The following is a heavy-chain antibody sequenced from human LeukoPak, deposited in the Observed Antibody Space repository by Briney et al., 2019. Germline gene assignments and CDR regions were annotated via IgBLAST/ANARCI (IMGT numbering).Heavy chain of an antibody. Sequence: PGGPLRLSCAASGFSFSNYVMYWVRQAPGKGLQWVSLTSGSGTTTLYADSVKGRFTISRDNSRNTVYLQMNSLRAEDTAVYYCAKDRGGWTSGCYSMDNWGQGTLVTVSS. CDR1: GFSFSNYV. D-gene: IGHD3-22*01. J-gene: IGHJ4*02. CDR3: AKDRGGWTSGCYSMDN. V-gene: IGHV3-23*01. CDR2: TSGSGTTT.